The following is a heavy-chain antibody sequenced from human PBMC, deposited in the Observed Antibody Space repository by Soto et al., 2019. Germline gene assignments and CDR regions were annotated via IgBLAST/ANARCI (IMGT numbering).Heavy chain of an antibody. CDR1: GGSFSGYY. J-gene: IGHJ4*02. CDR2: INHSGST. D-gene: IGHD6-19*01. V-gene: IGHV4-34*01. CDR3: AYSSSWLIAVAGLDY. Sequence: QVQLQQWGAGLLKPSETLSLTCAVYGGSFSGYYWSWIRQPPGKGLEWIGEINHSGSTNYNPSLKSRVTISVDTSKNQFSLKLSSATAADTAVYYCAYSSSWLIAVAGLDYWGQGTLVTVSS.